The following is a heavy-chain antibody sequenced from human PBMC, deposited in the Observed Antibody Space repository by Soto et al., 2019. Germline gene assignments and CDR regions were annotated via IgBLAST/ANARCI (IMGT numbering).Heavy chain of an antibody. CDR2: INSDGSST. CDR3: ARVRGKAAAVHFDY. J-gene: IGHJ4*02. CDR1: GFTFSSYW. Sequence: EVQLVESGGGLVQPGGSLRLSCAASGFTFSSYWMHWVRQAPGKGLVWVSRINSDGSSTSYADSVKGRFTISRDNAKNTLYLQMNSLRAEDTAVDYCARVRGKAAAVHFDYGGQGTLVTVSS. D-gene: IGHD6-13*01. V-gene: IGHV3-74*01.